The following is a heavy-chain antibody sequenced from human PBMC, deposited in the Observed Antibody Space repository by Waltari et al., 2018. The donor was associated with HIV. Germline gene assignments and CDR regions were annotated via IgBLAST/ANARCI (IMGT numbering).Heavy chain of an antibody. V-gene: IGHV3-30*18. CDR1: GFPFSSYG. J-gene: IGHJ6*02. D-gene: IGHD3-3*01. Sequence: QVQLVASGGGVVQPGRSLRLSCAASGFPFSSYGMHWVRQAPGKGLEWVAVISYDGSNKYYADSVKGRFTISRDNSKNMLYLQMNSLRAEDTAVYYCAKDARFLDLDYYYGMDVWGQGTTVTVSS. CDR3: AKDARFLDLDYYYGMDV. CDR2: ISYDGSNK.